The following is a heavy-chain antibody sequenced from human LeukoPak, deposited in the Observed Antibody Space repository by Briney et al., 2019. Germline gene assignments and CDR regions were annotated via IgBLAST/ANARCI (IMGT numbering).Heavy chain of an antibody. CDR1: GGSISSSSYY. CDR3: ATMVRGVIMGSDWFDP. V-gene: IGHV4-39*01. J-gene: IGHJ5*02. Sequence: PSETLSLTCTVSGGSISSSSYYWGWIRQPPGKGLEWIGNIYYSGTYYNPSLKSRVTISVDTSKNQFSLKLSSVTAADTAVYYCATMVRGVIMGSDWFDPWGQGTLVTVPS. CDR2: IYYSGT. D-gene: IGHD3-10*01.